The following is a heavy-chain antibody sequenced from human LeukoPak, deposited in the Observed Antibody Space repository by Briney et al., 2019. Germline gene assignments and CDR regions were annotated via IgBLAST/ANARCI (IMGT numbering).Heavy chain of an antibody. J-gene: IGHJ3*02. CDR3: ARGGSPPEALGDTFDI. CDR1: GFTFSGYW. CDR2: VNSDGSDT. V-gene: IGHV3-74*03. D-gene: IGHD1-26*01. Sequence: PGGSLRLSCAAPGFTFSGYWIHWVRQAPGKGLGRVSRVNSDGSDTKYADSVKGRFTISRDNAKNTLSLQMNSLRVEDTAVYFCARGGSPPEALGDTFDIWGQGTMVTVSS.